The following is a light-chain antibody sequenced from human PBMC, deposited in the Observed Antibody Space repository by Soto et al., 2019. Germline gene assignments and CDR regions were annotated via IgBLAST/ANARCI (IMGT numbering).Light chain of an antibody. CDR1: SSNIGSNY. J-gene: IGLJ2*01. Sequence: QSVLTQPPSASGTTGQRVTISCSGRSSNIGSNYVYWYQQLPGTAPKLLIYRNNQRPSGVPDRFSGSKSGTSASLAISGLRSEDEADYYCAAWDDSLSGGVFGGGTKVTV. CDR3: AAWDDSLSGGV. CDR2: RNN. V-gene: IGLV1-47*01.